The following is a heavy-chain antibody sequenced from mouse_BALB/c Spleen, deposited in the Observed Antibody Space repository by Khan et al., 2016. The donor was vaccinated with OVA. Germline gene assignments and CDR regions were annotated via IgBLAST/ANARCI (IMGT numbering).Heavy chain of an antibody. CDR1: GFTFSTYG. Sequence: EVQLVESGGDLVKPEGSLKLSCAASGFTFSTYGMSWVRQTPDKRLEWVATISSGGSYTYYPDSVQGRSTITRDNAKNTLYLQMSSLKSEDTAMFYCARLAYYYDSEVFAYWGQGTLVTVSA. V-gene: IGHV5-6*01. D-gene: IGHD1-1*01. CDR2: ISSGGSYT. CDR3: ARLAYYYDSEVFAY. J-gene: IGHJ3*01.